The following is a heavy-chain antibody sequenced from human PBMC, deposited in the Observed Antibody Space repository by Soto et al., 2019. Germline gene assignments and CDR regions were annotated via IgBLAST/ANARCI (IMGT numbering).Heavy chain of an antibody. D-gene: IGHD2-15*01. CDR2: ISYDGSNK. J-gene: IGHJ4*02. V-gene: IGHV3-30-3*01. CDR3: ARDVEDIVVVVAATPFDY. CDR1: GSTFSSYA. Sequence: GGSLRLSCAASGSTFSSYATHWVRQAPGKGLEWVAVISYDGSNKYYADSVKGRFTISRDNSKNTLYLQMNSLRAEDTAVYYCARDVEDIVVVVAATPFDYWGQGTLVTVSS.